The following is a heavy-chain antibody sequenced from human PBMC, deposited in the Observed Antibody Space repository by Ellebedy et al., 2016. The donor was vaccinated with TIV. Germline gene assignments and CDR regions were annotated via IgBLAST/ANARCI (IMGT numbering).Heavy chain of an antibody. J-gene: IGHJ6*02. Sequence: ASVKVSCKASGGTFSSYAISWVRQAPGQGLEWMGGIIPIFGTANYAQKFQGRVTMTTDTSTSTAYMELRSLRSDDTAVYYCARVVNKIPKDYGSGRRHYYYGMDVWGQGTTVTVSS. CDR1: GGTFSSYA. CDR2: IIPIFGTA. V-gene: IGHV1-69*05. D-gene: IGHD3-10*01. CDR3: ARVVNKIPKDYGSGRRHYYYGMDV.